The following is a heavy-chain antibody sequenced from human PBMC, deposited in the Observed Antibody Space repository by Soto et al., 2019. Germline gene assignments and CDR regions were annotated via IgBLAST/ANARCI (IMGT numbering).Heavy chain of an antibody. Sequence: LSLTCAVSGGSISSDGYSWSWIRQPPGKGLEWIGYIYQSGSTYYNPALTSRVTISVDRSKDQFSLKLSSVTAADTAVYYCARGSTDYYYDPTGYHGSGYHYYGMDVWGQGTTVTVSS. J-gene: IGHJ6*02. CDR3: ARGSTDYYYDPTGYHGSGYHYYGMDV. CDR1: GGSISSDGYS. V-gene: IGHV4-30-2*01. D-gene: IGHD3-22*01. CDR2: IYQSGST.